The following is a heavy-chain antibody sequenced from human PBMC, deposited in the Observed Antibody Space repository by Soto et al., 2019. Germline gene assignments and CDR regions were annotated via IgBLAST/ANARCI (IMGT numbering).Heavy chain of an antibody. CDR2: IYHSGNT. D-gene: IGHD6-19*01. J-gene: IGHJ6*02. CDR1: GDSVTRSNW. Sequence: SETLSLTCTVSGDSVTRSNWWSWVRQSPGKGLEWIGEIYHSGNTKYNPSLKSRVIISVDKSKNQFSLHLTSVTAADTAVYYCASSGWSEDFYYYYGMDVWGQGTTVTVSS. V-gene: IGHV4-4*02. CDR3: ASSGWSEDFYYYYGMDV.